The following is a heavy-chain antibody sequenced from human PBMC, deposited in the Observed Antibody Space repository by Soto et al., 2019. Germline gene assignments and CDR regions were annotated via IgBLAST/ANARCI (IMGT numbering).Heavy chain of an antibody. Sequence: PGGSLRLSCAASGFTFSSYAMSWVRQAPGKGLEWVSAISGSGGSTYYADSVKGRFTISRDNSKNTLYLQMNSPRAEDTAVYYCARSGYEPYYYYMDVWGKGTTVTVSS. CDR3: ARSGYEPYYYYMDV. V-gene: IGHV3-23*01. CDR1: GFTFSSYA. CDR2: ISGSGGST. J-gene: IGHJ6*03. D-gene: IGHD5-12*01.